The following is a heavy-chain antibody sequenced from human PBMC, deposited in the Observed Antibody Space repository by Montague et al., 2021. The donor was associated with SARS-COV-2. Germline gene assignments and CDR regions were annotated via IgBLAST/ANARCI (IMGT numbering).Heavy chain of an antibody. CDR2: IYLSGST. Sequence: SETLSLTCTVSGYSISSGYYRGWIRQPPGKGLEWIGNIYLSGSTYYNPSLKSRVTVSVDTSKNQFSLKLSSVTAADTAVYYCARVQGITMIVVVIGAFDIWGQGTMVTVSS. D-gene: IGHD3-22*01. J-gene: IGHJ3*02. CDR1: GYSISSGYY. V-gene: IGHV4-38-2*02. CDR3: ARVQGITMIVVVIGAFDI.